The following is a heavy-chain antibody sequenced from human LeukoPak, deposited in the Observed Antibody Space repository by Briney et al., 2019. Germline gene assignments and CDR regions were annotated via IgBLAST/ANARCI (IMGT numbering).Heavy chain of an antibody. J-gene: IGHJ5*02. Sequence: SETLSLTCTVSGASISSYYWGWIRQPAGEGLEWIGRCSTSGGTNYNPSLERRVTISVDTSKKQFSLRLSSVTAADTAVYYCARVKYYDSSGYYWFDPWGQGTLVTVSS. CDR3: ARVKYYDSSGYYWFDP. V-gene: IGHV4-4*07. CDR2: CSTSGGT. CDR1: GASISSYY. D-gene: IGHD3-22*01.